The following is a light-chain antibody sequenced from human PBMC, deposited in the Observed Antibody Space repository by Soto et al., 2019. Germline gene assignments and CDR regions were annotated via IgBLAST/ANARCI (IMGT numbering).Light chain of an antibody. V-gene: IGLV1-47*01. CDR2: RNN. CDR3: AAWDDSLSYVV. J-gene: IGLJ2*01. CDR1: SSNIGSNY. Sequence: QSVLTQPPSASGTSGERVTISCSGSSSNIGSNYVYWYQQLPGTAPKLLIYRNNQRPSGVPDRFSGSKSGTSASLAISGLRSEDEADYYCAAWDDSLSYVVFCGGTKLTVL.